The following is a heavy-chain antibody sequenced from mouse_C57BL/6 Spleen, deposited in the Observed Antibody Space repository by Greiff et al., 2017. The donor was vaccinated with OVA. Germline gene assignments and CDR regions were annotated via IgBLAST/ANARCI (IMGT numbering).Heavy chain of an antibody. Sequence: VQLKQPGAELVRPGPSVKLSCKASGYTFTSYWMHWVKQRPGQGLEWIGVIDPSDSYTNYNQKFKGKATLTVDTSSSTAYMQLSSLTSEDSAVYYCARSISYAMDYWGQGTSVTVSS. CDR2: IDPSDSYT. D-gene: IGHD2-3*01. V-gene: IGHV1-59*01. CDR3: ARSISYAMDY. CDR1: GYTFTSYW. J-gene: IGHJ4*01.